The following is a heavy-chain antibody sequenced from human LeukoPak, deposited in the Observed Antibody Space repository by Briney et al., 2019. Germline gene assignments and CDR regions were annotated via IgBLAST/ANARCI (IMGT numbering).Heavy chain of an antibody. D-gene: IGHD6-13*01. J-gene: IGHJ3*02. CDR1: GFTFSSYS. CDR3: ARESIAAAGTGAFDI. Sequence: PGGSLRLSCAASGFTFSSYSMNWVRQAPGKGLEWVSYISSSSSTIYYADSVKGRFTISRDNAKNSLYLQMNSLRAEDTAAYYCARESIAAAGTGAFDIWGQGTMVTVSS. V-gene: IGHV3-48*01. CDR2: ISSSSSTI.